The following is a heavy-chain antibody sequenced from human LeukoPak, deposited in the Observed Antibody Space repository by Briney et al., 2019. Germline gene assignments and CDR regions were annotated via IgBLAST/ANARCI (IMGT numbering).Heavy chain of an antibody. CDR1: GFTFSSYC. D-gene: IGHD5-18*01. J-gene: IGHJ4*02. CDR2: IKEDGGET. CDR3: AREGGIYSYGYGRFDY. Sequence: GGSLRLSCAASGFTFSSYCMSWVRQTPGKGLEWVAHIKEDGGETDYVDSVKGRFTITRDNAKNSLYLQMNSLRAEDTALYYCAREGGIYSYGYGRFDYCGPGTLVTVSS. V-gene: IGHV3-7*01.